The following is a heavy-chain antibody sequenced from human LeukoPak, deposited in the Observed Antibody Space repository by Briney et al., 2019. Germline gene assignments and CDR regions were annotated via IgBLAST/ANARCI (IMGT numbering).Heavy chain of an antibody. D-gene: IGHD1-26*01. CDR2: TFHRSKWYY. J-gene: IGHJ4*02. CDR3: ARDPVGGSTIFDY. V-gene: IGHV6-1*01. CDR1: GDSVSSNSAA. Sequence: SQTLSLTCAISGDSVSSNSAAWNWVRQSPSRGLEWLGRTFHRSKWYYDYAVAVKSRISINPDTSKNQFSLQLSSVTPEDTAVYYCARDPVGGSTIFDYWGQGTLVTVSS.